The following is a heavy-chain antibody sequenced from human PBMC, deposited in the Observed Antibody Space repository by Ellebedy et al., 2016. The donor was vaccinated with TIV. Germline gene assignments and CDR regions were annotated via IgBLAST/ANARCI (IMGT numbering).Heavy chain of an antibody. V-gene: IGHV4-31*03. CDR3: ARTPHYYDSSGYFLSWFDP. Sequence: LRLXXTVSGGSISSGGYYWSWIRQHPGKGLEWIGYIYYSGSTYYNPSLKSRVTISVDTSKNQFSLKLSSVTAADTAVYYCARTPHYYDSSGYFLSWFDPWGQGTLVTVSS. D-gene: IGHD3-22*01. CDR2: IYYSGST. J-gene: IGHJ5*02. CDR1: GGSISSGGYY.